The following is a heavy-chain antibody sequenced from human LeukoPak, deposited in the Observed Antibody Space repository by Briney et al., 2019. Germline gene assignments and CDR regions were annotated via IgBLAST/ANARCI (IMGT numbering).Heavy chain of an antibody. CDR1: GYTFTRYY. CDR2: INPSGGST. Sequence: ASVKVSCTASGYTFTRYYMHWVRQAPGQGLEWMGIINPSGGSTSYAQKFQGRVTMTRDTSTSTVYMELSSLRSEDTAVYYCAKSLVRGVPYYMDVWGKGTTVTISS. CDR3: AKSLVRGVPYYMDV. D-gene: IGHD3-10*01. V-gene: IGHV1-46*01. J-gene: IGHJ6*03.